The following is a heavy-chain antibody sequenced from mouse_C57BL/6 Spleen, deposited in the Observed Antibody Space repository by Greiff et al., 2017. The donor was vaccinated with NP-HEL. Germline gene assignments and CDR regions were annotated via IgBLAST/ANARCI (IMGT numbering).Heavy chain of an antibody. CDR3: ARYGGYYDFDY. V-gene: IGHV1-81*01. D-gene: IGHD2-3*01. Sequence: QVQLQQSGAELARPGASVKLSCKASGYTFTSYGISWVKQRTGQGLEWIGEIYPRSGNTYYNEKFKGKATLTADKSSSTAYMELRSLTSEDSAVYFCARYGGYYDFDYWGQGTTLTVSS. CDR2: IYPRSGNT. CDR1: GYTFTSYG. J-gene: IGHJ2*01.